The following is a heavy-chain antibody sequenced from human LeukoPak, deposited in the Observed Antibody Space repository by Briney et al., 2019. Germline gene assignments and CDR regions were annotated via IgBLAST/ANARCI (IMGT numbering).Heavy chain of an antibody. Sequence: GGSLRLSCAASGFTFSSYWMSWVRKAPGKGLEWVANIKQDGSEKYYVDSVKGRFTISRDNAKKSLYLQMNSLRAEDTAVYYCASWDSSSSRGFQHWGQGTLVTVSS. D-gene: IGHD6-13*01. CDR2: IKQDGSEK. J-gene: IGHJ1*01. CDR3: ASWDSSSSRGFQH. CDR1: GFTFSSYW. V-gene: IGHV3-7*01.